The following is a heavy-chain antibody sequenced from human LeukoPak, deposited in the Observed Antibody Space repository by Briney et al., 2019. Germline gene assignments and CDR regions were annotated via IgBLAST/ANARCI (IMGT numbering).Heavy chain of an antibody. CDR3: ARVRDSSGYYYYFDC. CDR1: GGSISSSNYY. J-gene: IGHJ4*02. V-gene: IGHV4-30-4*08. CDR2: IYYSGST. D-gene: IGHD3-22*01. Sequence: SETLSLTCTVSGGSISSSNYYWGWIRQPPGKGLEWIGYIYYSGSTYYNPSLKSRVTISVDTSKNQFSLKLSSVTAADTAVYYCARVRDSSGYYYYFDCWGQGTLVTVSS.